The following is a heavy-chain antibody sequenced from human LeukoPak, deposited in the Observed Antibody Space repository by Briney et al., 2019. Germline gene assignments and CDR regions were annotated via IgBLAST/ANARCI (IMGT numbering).Heavy chain of an antibody. CDR2: IIPILGIA. V-gene: IGHV1-69*02. D-gene: IGHD2-2*01. CDR1: GGTFSSYT. J-gene: IGHJ5*02. Sequence: ASVNVSCKASGGTFSSYTISWVRQAPGQGLEWMGRIIPILGIANYAQKFQGRVTITADKSTSTAYMELSSLRSEDTAVYYCARVWGILGYCSSTSCLGPFDPWGQGTLVTVSS. CDR3: ARVWGILGYCSSTSCLGPFDP.